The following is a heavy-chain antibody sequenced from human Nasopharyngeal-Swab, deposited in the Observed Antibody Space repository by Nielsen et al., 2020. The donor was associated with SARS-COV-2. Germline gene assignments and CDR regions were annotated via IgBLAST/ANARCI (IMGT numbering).Heavy chain of an antibody. CDR1: GFTFSSYG. CDR2: IWYDGSNK. Sequence: LSLTCAASGFTFSSYGMHWVRQAPGKGLEWVAVIWYDGSNKYYADSVKGRFTISRDNSKNTLYLQMNSLRAEDTAVYYCATGLGPGSSWPYWGQGTLVTDSS. J-gene: IGHJ4*02. CDR3: ATGLGPGSSWPY. D-gene: IGHD6-13*01. V-gene: IGHV3-33*01.